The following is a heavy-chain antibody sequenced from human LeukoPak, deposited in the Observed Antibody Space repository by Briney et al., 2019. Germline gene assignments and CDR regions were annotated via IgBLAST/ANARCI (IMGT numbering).Heavy chain of an antibody. CDR1: GGSISSGGYY. CDR2: IYYSGST. V-gene: IGHV4-31*03. CDR3: VRTYYYGSGSYYTPPFDY. J-gene: IGHJ4*02. Sequence: SETLSLTCTVSGGSISSGGYYWSWIRQHPGKGLEWVGYIYYSGSTYYNPSLKSRVTISVDTSKNQFSLKLSSVTAADTAVYYCVRTYYYGSGSYYTPPFDYWGQGTLVTVSS. D-gene: IGHD3-10*01.